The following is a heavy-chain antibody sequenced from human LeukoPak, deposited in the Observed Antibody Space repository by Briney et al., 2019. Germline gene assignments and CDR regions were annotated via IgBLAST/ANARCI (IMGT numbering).Heavy chain of an antibody. CDR2: TYYRSKWYN. CDR1: GDSVSSNSAA. J-gene: IGHJ6*03. Sequence: SQTLSLTCAISGDSVSSNSAAWNWIRQSPSRGLEWLGRTYYRSKWYNDYAVSVKSRITINPDTSKNQFSLKLSSVTAADTAVYYCARVPAAIEYYYYYYMDVWGKGTTVTVSS. CDR3: ARVPAAIEYYYYYYMDV. D-gene: IGHD2-2*01. V-gene: IGHV6-1*01.